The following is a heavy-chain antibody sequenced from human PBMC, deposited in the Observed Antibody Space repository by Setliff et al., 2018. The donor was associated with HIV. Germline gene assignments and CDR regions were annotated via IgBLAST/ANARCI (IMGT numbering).Heavy chain of an antibody. CDR2: ITTAGDS. Sequence: GGSLRLSCVASGFTFRNYDMHWVRQVPGKGLEWVSAITTAGDSYYPGSGTGRFTISRDNAKNSLYLQMNSLTVGDTAVYYCARDASGTHGAFDIWGQGTTVTVSS. CDR1: GFTFRNYD. J-gene: IGHJ3*02. D-gene: IGHD3-10*01. CDR3: ARDASGTHGAFDI. V-gene: IGHV3-13*01.